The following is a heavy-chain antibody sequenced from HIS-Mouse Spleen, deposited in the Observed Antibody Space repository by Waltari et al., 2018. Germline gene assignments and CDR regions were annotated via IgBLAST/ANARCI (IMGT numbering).Heavy chain of an antibody. J-gene: IGHJ4*02. D-gene: IGHD6-19*01. CDR3: ARHVSSGFDY. V-gene: IGHV3-7*01. Sequence: EVQLVESGGGLVQPGGSLRLSCAASGFPFISYWLSWVRQAPGKGLEWVANIKQDGSEKYYVDSVKGRFTISRDNAKNSLYLQMNSLRAEDTAVYYCARHVSSGFDYWGQGTLVTVSS. CDR1: GFPFISYW. CDR2: IKQDGSEK.